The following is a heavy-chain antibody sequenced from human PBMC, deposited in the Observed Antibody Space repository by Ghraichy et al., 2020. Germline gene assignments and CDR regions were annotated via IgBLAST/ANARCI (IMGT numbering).Heavy chain of an antibody. V-gene: IGHV3-23*01. CDR1: GFTLSSYA. J-gene: IGHJ4*02. Sequence: GVLRLSCAASGFTLSSYAMTWVRQAPGKGLEWVSAISGSGDSTYYADSVKGRFTISRDNSKNTLYMQMNSLRAEDTAVYYCAKEGPKYTSSWYCNFDYWGQGTLVTVSS. CDR3: AKEGPKYTSSWYCNFDY. D-gene: IGHD6-13*01. CDR2: ISGSGDST.